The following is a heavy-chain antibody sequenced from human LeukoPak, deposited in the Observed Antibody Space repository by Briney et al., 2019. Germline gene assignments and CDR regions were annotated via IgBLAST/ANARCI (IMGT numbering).Heavy chain of an antibody. D-gene: IGHD2-21*02. J-gene: IGHJ4*02. CDR2: INHSGST. Sequence: SETLSLTCAVYGGSFSGYYWSWIRQPPGKGLEWIGEINHSGSTNYNPSLKSRVTISVDTSKNQFSLKLSSVTAADTAVYYCARDCGGDCSGLDYWGQGTLVTVSS. CDR3: ARDCGGDCSGLDY. V-gene: IGHV4-34*01. CDR1: GGSFSGYY.